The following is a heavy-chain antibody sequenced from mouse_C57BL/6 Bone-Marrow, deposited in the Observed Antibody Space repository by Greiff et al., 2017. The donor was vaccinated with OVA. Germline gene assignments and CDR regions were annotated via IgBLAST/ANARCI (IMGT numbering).Heavy chain of an antibody. Sequence: VQLQQSVAELVRPGASVKLSCTASGFNIKNTYMHWVKQRPEQGLEWIGRIDPANGNTKYAPKFQGKATITADTSSNTAYLQLSSLTSEDTAIYYCARQHDYSNYEGYWYFGVWGTGTTVTVAS. CDR3: ARQHDYSNYEGYWYFGV. D-gene: IGHD2-5*01. CDR1: GFNIKNTY. J-gene: IGHJ1*03. V-gene: IGHV14-3*01. CDR2: IDPANGNT.